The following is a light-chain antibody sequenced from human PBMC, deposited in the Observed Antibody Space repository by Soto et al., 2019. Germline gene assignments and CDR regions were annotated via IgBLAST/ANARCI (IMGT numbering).Light chain of an antibody. CDR3: CSYAASVV. CDR2: EGS. V-gene: IGLV2-23*01. Sequence: QSALTQPASVSGSPGQSITISCTGTSSDVGSYNLVSWYQQHPGKAPKLMIYEGSKRPSGVSNRFSGSKSGNTASLTISGLQAEDEADYYCCSYAASVVFGGGTEVTVL. J-gene: IGLJ2*01. CDR1: SSDVGSYNL.